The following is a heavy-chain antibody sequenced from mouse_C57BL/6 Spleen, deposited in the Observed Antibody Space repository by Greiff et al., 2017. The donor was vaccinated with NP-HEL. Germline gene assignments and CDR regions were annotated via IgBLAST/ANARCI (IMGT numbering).Heavy chain of an antibody. Sequence: QVQLKESGTELVKPGASVKLSCKASGYTFTSYWMHWVKQRPGQGLEWIGNINPSNGGTNYNEKFKSKATLTVDKSSSTAYMQLSSLTSEDSAVYYCARGEGLYYGNYEDAMDYWGQGTSVTVSS. CDR2: INPSNGGT. CDR3: ARGEGLYYGNYEDAMDY. D-gene: IGHD2-1*01. V-gene: IGHV1-53*01. CDR1: GYTFTSYW. J-gene: IGHJ4*01.